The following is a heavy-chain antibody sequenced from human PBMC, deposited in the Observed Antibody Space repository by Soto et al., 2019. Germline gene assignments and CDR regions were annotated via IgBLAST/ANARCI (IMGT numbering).Heavy chain of an antibody. CDR2: IIPIFGTA. Sequence: ASVKVSCKASGGTFSSYAISWVRQAPGQGLEWMGGIIPIFGTANYAQKFQGRVTITADESTSTAYMELSSLRSEDTAVYYCARESPADYVWGSYRYKASDAFDIWGQGTMVTVSS. CDR3: ARESPADYVWGSYRYKASDAFDI. CDR1: GGTFSSYA. V-gene: IGHV1-69*13. J-gene: IGHJ3*02. D-gene: IGHD3-16*02.